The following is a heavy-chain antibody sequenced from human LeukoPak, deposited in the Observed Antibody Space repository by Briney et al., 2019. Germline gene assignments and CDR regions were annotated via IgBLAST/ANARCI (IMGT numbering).Heavy chain of an antibody. CDR3: ARVRGNGYDYVWGSYRVRAFDI. CDR2: IYYSGST. CDR1: GGSISSYY. J-gene: IGHJ3*02. Sequence: SETLSLTCTVSGGSISSYYWSWIRQPPGKGLEWIGFIYYSGSTNYNPSLKSRVTTSVDTSKNQFSLKLSSVTAADTAVYYCARVRGNGYDYVWGSYRVRAFDIWGQGTMVTVSS. D-gene: IGHD3-16*02. V-gene: IGHV4-59*01.